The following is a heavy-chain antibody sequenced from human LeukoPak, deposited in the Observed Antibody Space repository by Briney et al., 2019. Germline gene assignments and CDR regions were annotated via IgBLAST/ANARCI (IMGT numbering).Heavy chain of an antibody. Sequence: ESGPTLVKPTQTLTLTCTFPGFSLSTRGVGVGWIRQPPEKALEWLALIYWDDDKRYSPSLKSRLTITKDTSKNQVVLTMTNMDPVDTATYYCAHSPQSMVRGYYYYYGMDVWGQGTTVTVSS. CDR1: GFSLSTRGVG. CDR3: AHSPQSMVRGYYYYYGMDV. V-gene: IGHV2-5*02. D-gene: IGHD3-10*01. J-gene: IGHJ6*02. CDR2: IYWDDDK.